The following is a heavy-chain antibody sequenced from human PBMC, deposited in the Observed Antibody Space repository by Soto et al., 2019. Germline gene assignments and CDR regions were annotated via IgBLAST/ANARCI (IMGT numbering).Heavy chain of an antibody. CDR1: GGSVSSGTYY. CDR2: IYNSGST. V-gene: IGHV4-61*01. D-gene: IGHD6-19*01. J-gene: IGHJ4*02. Sequence: QVPLQESGPGLVKPSETLSLTCTVSGGSVSSGTYYWSWIRQPPGKGLEWIGYIYNSGSTKYNPSLKSRVTISLDTSKNQFSLKLSSVTTADTAVYYCAGGSSGWFDYWGQGTLVTVSS. CDR3: AGGSSGWFDY.